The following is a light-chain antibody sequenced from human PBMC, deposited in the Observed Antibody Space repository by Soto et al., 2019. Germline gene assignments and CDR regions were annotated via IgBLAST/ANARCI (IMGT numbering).Light chain of an antibody. CDR2: NNN. CDR1: TSNIGSNI. Sequence: QSVLTQPPSASGTPGQRVTIPCSRSTSNIGSNIVNWYQQLPGTAPKLLIYNNNQRPSGVPDRFSGSKSDTSASLAISGLQSEDEAEFYCAAWDGSLNGYVFGTGTKVTVL. V-gene: IGLV1-44*01. CDR3: AAWDGSLNGYV. J-gene: IGLJ1*01.